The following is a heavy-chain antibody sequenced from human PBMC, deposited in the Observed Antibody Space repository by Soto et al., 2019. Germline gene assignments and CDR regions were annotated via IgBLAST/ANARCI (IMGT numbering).Heavy chain of an antibody. J-gene: IGHJ5*02. V-gene: IGHV4-61*08. CDR3: ARRVFRGGWFDP. Sequence: QVQLQESGPGLVKPSDTLSLTCTVSGGSVNTVGVYWTWIRQTPGKGLEWLGYINYGGSTEYNPSLKSRLTISIDTSRNQFSMRVYSLSSMDTAVYYCARRVFRGGWFDPWGPGIPVTVSS. D-gene: IGHD3-3*01. CDR2: INYGGST. CDR1: GGSVNTVGVY.